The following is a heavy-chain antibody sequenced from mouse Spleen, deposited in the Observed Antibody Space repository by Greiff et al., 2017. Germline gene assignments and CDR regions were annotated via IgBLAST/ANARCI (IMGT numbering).Heavy chain of an antibody. CDR2: ISYDGSN. J-gene: IGHJ4*01. Sequence: EVQVVESGPGLVKPSQSLSLTCSVTGYSITSGYYWNWIRQFPGNKLEWMGYISYDGSNNYNPSLKNRISITRDTSKNQFFLKLNSVTTEDTATYYCARWNYGTHAMDYWGQGTSVTVSS. CDR1: GYSITSGYY. D-gene: IGHD1-1*01. V-gene: IGHV3-6*01. CDR3: ARWNYGTHAMDY.